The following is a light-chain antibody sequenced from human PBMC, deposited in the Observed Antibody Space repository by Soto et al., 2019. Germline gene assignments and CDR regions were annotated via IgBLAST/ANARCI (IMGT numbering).Light chain of an antibody. CDR3: QQYGSSLFT. J-gene: IGKJ5*01. Sequence: EIVLTQSPGSLSLSPGDGATLSCRASQSVSTNYLAWFQQKPGQAPRLLIYGAHIRAIGIADRFRGSGSGTDFTLTISRLEPEDFAVYYCQQYGSSLFTFGQGTRLEIK. V-gene: IGKV3-20*01. CDR2: GAH. CDR1: QSVSTNY.